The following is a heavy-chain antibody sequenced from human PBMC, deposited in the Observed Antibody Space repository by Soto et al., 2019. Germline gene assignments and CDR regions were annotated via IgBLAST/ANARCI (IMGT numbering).Heavy chain of an antibody. Sequence: QVQLVQSWAAVKKPGSSVKVSCNASGGTFSSYAISWVRQAPGQGLECMGGIIPIFGTANYAQKFPGRVTINADESSRTAYIALSSLRSAATSVDYCAGVGGPTTVITEDYWGEGTLVTVSS. V-gene: IGHV1-69*01. J-gene: IGHJ4*02. D-gene: IGHD4-17*01. CDR2: IIPIFGTA. CDR1: GGTFSSYA. CDR3: AGVGGPTTVITEDY.